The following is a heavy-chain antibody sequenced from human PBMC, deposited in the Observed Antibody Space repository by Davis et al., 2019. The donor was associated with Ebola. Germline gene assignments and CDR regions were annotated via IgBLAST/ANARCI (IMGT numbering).Heavy chain of an antibody. CDR1: GYTFTSYY. CDR2: INPSGGST. V-gene: IGHV1-46*01. D-gene: IGHD5-24*01. Sequence: AASVKVSCKASGYTFTSYYMHWVRQAPGQGLEWMGIINPSGGSTSYAQKFQGRVTMTRDTSTSTFYMELSSLSSEDTAVYYWARVPMPTWLLEDYGRYVWGKGTTATVSS. J-gene: IGHJ6*04. CDR3: ARVPMPTWLLEDYGRYV.